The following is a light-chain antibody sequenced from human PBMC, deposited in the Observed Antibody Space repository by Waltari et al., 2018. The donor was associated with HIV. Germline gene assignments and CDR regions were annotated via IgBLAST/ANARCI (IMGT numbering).Light chain of an antibody. CDR1: DIGNKS. V-gene: IGLV3-21*02. Sequence: SSVVAQSPSVSVAPGQTAYITCDGDDIGNKSVNWYQQKAGQAPVLVVFGDKDRASGIPDRFSVCNSPYTSTLTIASVEAGDEADYYCQVRDITVVFGGGTRLNV. J-gene: IGLJ2*01. CDR3: QVRDITVV. CDR2: GDK.